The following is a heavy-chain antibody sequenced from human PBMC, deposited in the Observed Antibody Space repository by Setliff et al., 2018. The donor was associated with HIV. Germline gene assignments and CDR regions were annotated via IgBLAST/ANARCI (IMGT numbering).Heavy chain of an antibody. V-gene: IGHV3-21*01. CDR2: LNGSSSYW. CDR3: AREIRAGNYPPYNYYFYMDV. D-gene: IGHD4-4*01. CDR1: GFIFSKYS. Sequence: PGGSLRLSCAASGFIFSKYSLSWVRQTPGKGLEWVSSLNGSSSYWKYADSVKGRFTISRDNAKNSLYLQMSSLRAEDTAVYYCAREIRAGNYPPYNYYFYMDVWGKGTTVTVS. J-gene: IGHJ6*03.